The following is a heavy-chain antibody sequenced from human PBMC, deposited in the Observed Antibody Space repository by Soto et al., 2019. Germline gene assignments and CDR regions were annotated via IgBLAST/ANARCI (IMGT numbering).Heavy chain of an antibody. Sequence: QVQLVQSGAEVKNPGSSVKVSCKTSGGTFNSYLIDWVRQAPGQGLEWMGGIIPAFGTAKYAQKFQGRVTITADKSTTTAYMELRTLPSEDTAVYYWARGLDQPPVGLYFDTWGQGALVTVSS. D-gene: IGHD2-2*01. CDR3: ARGLDQPPVGLYFDT. CDR1: GGTFNSYL. V-gene: IGHV1-69*06. CDR2: IIPAFGTA. J-gene: IGHJ4*02.